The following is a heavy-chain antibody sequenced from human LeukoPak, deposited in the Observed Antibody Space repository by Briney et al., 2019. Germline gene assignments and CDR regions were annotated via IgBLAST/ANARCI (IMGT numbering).Heavy chain of an antibody. CDR3: ARDTDGNDAFDI. Sequence: GGSLRLSGAASGFTVSSNSISWFRKAPGKGLKWVSVIYSGGSTYYADSVKGRFTISRHNSKNTLYLQMNSLRAEDTAVYYCARDTDGNDAFDIWGQGTMVTVSS. CDR2: IYSGGST. D-gene: IGHD4-17*01. CDR1: GFTVSSNS. J-gene: IGHJ3*02. V-gene: IGHV3-53*04.